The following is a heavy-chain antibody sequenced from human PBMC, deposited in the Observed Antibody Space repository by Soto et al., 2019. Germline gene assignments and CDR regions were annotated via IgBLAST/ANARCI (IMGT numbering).Heavy chain of an antibody. CDR3: ASTLTYYYDRSGFKV. CDR2: IIPIFGTA. V-gene: IGHV1-69*06. J-gene: IGHJ3*01. CDR1: GGTFSSYA. Sequence: GASVKVSCKASGGTFSSYAISWVRQAPGQGLEWMGGIIPIFGTANYAQKFQGRVTITADKSTSTAYMELSSLRSEDTAVYYCASTLTYYYDRSGFKVWGQGTMVTVSS. D-gene: IGHD3-22*01.